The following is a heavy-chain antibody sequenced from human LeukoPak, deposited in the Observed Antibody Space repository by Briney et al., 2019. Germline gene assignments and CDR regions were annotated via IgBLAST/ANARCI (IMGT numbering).Heavy chain of an antibody. J-gene: IGHJ5*02. CDR2: INHSGST. CDR3: ARSKSSQTGWFDP. D-gene: IGHD1-26*01. V-gene: IGHV4-34*01. CDR1: GGSFSGYY. Sequence: SETLSLTCAVYGGSFSGYYWSWIRQPPGKGLEWIGEINHSGSTNYNPSLKSRVTISVDTSKSQFSLKLSSVTAADTAVYYCARSKSSQTGWFDPWGQGTLVTVSS.